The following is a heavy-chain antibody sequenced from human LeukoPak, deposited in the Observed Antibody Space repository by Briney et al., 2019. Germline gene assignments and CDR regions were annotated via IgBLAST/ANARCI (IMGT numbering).Heavy chain of an antibody. CDR3: AKGGPEASAGLSWFDP. Sequence: PSETLSLTCTVSGGSISNYYWYWMRQPPGKGLEWIAYTYYSGNPNYNPSLKSRATISVDTSKNQFSLKLSSVTAAVTAVYYCAKGGPEASAGLSWFDPWGQGTLVTVSS. V-gene: IGHV4-59*01. J-gene: IGHJ5*02. CDR1: GGSISNYY. CDR2: TYYSGNP. D-gene: IGHD1-14*01.